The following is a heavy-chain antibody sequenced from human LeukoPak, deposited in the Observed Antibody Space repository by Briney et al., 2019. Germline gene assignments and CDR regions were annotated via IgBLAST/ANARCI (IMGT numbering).Heavy chain of an antibody. J-gene: IGHJ5*02. Sequence: PSETLSLTCAVYGGSFSGYYWSWIRQPQGKGLEWIGEINHSGSTNYNPSLKSRVTISVDTSKNQFSLKLSSVTAADTAVYYCARRRSGRRNWFDPWGQGTLVTVSS. CDR1: GGSFSGYY. CDR3: ARRRSGRRNWFDP. V-gene: IGHV4-34*01. D-gene: IGHD3-10*01. CDR2: INHSGST.